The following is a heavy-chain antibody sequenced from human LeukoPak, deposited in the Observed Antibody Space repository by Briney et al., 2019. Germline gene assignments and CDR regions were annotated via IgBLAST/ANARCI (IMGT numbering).Heavy chain of an antibody. J-gene: IGHJ4*02. D-gene: IGHD3-22*01. V-gene: IGHV3-48*01. CDR2: ISSSSSTI. Sequence: PGGSLRLSCAASGFTFSSYRMNWVRQAPGKGLEWVSYISSSSSTIYYADSVKGRFTISRDNAKNSLFVQMNSLRAEDTAVYYCARTVGYVSSGYYAYYFDYWGQGTLVTVSS. CDR3: ARTVGYVSSGYYAYYFDY. CDR1: GFTFSSYR.